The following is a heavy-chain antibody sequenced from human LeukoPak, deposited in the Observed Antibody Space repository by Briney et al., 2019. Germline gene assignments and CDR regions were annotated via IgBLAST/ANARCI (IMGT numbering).Heavy chain of an antibody. Sequence: GRSLRLSCAASGFTFSSYAMHWVRQAPGQRLEWMGWINAGNGNTKYSQKFQGRVTITRDTSASTAYMELSSLRSEDTAVYYCARGGDPQFDYWGQGTLVTVSS. J-gene: IGHJ4*02. CDR1: GFTFSSYA. D-gene: IGHD4-17*01. CDR2: INAGNGNT. V-gene: IGHV1-3*01. CDR3: ARGGDPQFDY.